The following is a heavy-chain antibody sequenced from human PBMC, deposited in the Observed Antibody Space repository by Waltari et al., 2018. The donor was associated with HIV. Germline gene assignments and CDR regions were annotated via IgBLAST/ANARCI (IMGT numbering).Heavy chain of an antibody. D-gene: IGHD3-10*01. CDR3: VRLGSGIYFPTRIDF. V-gene: IGHV4-39*01. Sequence: QVHLQESGPGLLKPAETLSLSCNVSGDSISGSNFYWGWIRPPPGKTLAWLGGLHFSGDTFYNPTLKTRLNISVDSSANQVSLTVESVTAADTAHYFCVRLGSGIYFPTRIDFWGRGTLVIVSS. CDR2: LHFSGDT. CDR1: GDSISGSNFY. J-gene: IGHJ1*01.